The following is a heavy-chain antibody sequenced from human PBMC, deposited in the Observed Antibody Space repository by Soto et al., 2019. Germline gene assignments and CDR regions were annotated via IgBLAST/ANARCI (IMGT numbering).Heavy chain of an antibody. CDR1: GFIFSENW. CDR3: ARYHFGGYAFDP. D-gene: IGHD2-2*01. Sequence: GGSLRLSCAASGFIFSENWMSWVRQAPGKGLEWVANIKQDGSERRYADSVEGRFSISRDNAKNSLYLQMNSLVVEDTATYYCARYHFGGYAFDPWGQGTPVTVS. CDR2: IKQDGSER. V-gene: IGHV3-7*04. J-gene: IGHJ5*02.